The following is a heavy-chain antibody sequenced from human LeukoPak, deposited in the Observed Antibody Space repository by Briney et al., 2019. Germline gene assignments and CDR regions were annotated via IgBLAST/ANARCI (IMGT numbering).Heavy chain of an antibody. D-gene: IGHD6-13*01. CDR1: GFTFSSYA. Sequence: GGSLRLSCAAAGFTFSSYAMSWVRQAPGKGLEWVSAISGSGGGTYYADSVRGRFTISRDNSKNTLYLQMNSLRAEDTAVYYCAKSSSSYSSSRLVDYWGQGTLVTVSS. CDR3: AKSSSSYSSSRLVDY. V-gene: IGHV3-23*01. CDR2: ISGSGGGT. J-gene: IGHJ4*02.